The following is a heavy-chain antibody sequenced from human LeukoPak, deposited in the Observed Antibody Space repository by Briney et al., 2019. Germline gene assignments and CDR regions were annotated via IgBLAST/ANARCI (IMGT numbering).Heavy chain of an antibody. CDR2: ISDSGST. Sequence: SETLSFTCAVSGGSISSGGYSWSWIRQPPGKGLEWIGYISDSGSTYNNPSLKSRVTISVDRSKNQFSLKLSSMTAADTAVYYCASSSSWPYYGMDVWGQGTTVTVSS. J-gene: IGHJ6*02. D-gene: IGHD6-13*01. CDR1: GGSISSGGYS. CDR3: ASSSSWPYYGMDV. V-gene: IGHV4-30-2*01.